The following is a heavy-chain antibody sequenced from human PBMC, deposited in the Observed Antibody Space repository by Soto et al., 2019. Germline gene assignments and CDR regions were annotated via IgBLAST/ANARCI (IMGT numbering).Heavy chain of an antibody. CDR3: ASGRDQPPVGLYFDS. J-gene: IGHJ4*02. V-gene: IGHV1-18*04. CDR1: GYSFPSYG. Sequence: GSSVKVSCKASGYSFPSYGISWVRQAPGQGPEWMGWISGHNGNTNHPQSLKGRVTISADVSTGTAYLELASLRFDDTAVYYCASGRDQPPVGLYFDSWGEGTRVTVSS. D-gene: IGHD1-26*01. CDR2: ISGHNGNT.